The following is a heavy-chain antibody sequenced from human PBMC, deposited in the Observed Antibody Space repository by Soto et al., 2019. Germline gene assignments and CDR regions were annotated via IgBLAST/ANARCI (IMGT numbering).Heavy chain of an antibody. CDR3: ARDHTNDYGDDTFVY. CDR2: IIPSYDRT. CDR1: GDAFKSYA. J-gene: IGHJ4*02. D-gene: IGHD4-17*01. Sequence: QVLLLQSGSEVKKAGSSVKVSCKASGDAFKSYAIHWVRQAPGQGLEYMGRIIPSYDRTKYAQKFQGRRTLTADRFTSTVYMELSSLRSEDTAVYYCARDHTNDYGDDTFVYWGQGTKVIVSS. V-gene: IGHV1-69*06.